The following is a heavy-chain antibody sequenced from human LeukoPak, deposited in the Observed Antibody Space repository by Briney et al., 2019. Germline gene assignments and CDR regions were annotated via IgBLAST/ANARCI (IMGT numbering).Heavy chain of an antibody. J-gene: IGHJ5*02. CDR3: AKETSEMTTTHGRFDP. V-gene: IGHV3-23*01. D-gene: IGHD5-24*01. CDR1: GFIFSNYG. Sequence: GGSLRLSCAASGFIFSNYGMNWVRQAPGKGLEWVAAISASGSATSYADSVRGRFTISRDNSKSTTYLQMNSLRAEDTAVYYCAKETSEMTTTHGRFDPWGQGTPVIVSS. CDR2: ISASGSAT.